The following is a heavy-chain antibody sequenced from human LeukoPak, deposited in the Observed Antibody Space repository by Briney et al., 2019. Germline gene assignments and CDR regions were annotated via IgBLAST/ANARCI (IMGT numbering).Heavy chain of an antibody. CDR3: ASLDGSGCPCIDY. CDR1: GFTFSSYS. D-gene: IGHD3-10*01. CDR2: ISSSSSYI. J-gene: IGHJ4*02. V-gene: IGHV3-21*01. Sequence: PGGSLRLSCAASGFTFSSYSMNWVRQAPGKGLEWVSSISSSSSYIYYADSVKGRFTISRDNAKNSLYLQMNSLRAEDTAVYYCASLDGSGCPCIDYWGQGTLVTVSS.